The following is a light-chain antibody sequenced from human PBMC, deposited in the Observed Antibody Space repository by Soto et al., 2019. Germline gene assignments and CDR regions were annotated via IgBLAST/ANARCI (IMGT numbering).Light chain of an antibody. CDR3: QQYETLPIT. J-gene: IGKJ5*01. CDR1: QDIGNY. Sequence: DIQMTQSPSSLSASVGDRVSITCQASQDIGNYLNWYQQIPGKAPKLLIFDASNLESGVPSRFSGSGSGTDFTLTISSLQPEDIATYYCQQYETLPITFGQGTRLEIK. CDR2: DAS. V-gene: IGKV1-33*01.